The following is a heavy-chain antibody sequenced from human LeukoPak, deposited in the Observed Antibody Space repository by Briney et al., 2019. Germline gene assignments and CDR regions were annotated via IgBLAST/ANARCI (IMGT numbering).Heavy chain of an antibody. J-gene: IGHJ4*02. CDR2: ISAYNGNT. Sequence: ASVKVSCKASGYTFTSYGISWVRQAPGQGLEWMGWISAYNGNTNYAQKLQGRVTMTTDTSTSTAYMELGSLRSDDTAVYYCARTRARYSSGWYYYWGQGTLVTVSS. CDR3: ARTRARYSSGWYYY. V-gene: IGHV1-18*04. D-gene: IGHD6-19*01. CDR1: GYTFTSYG.